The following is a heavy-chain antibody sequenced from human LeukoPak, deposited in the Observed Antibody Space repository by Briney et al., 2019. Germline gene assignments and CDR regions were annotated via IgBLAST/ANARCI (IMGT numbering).Heavy chain of an antibody. CDR3: ARARSSYGYGDAFDI. CDR1: GFTFSSHG. V-gene: IGHV3-23*01. D-gene: IGHD5-18*01. CDR2: ISPSGGIT. J-gene: IGHJ3*02. Sequence: GGSLRLSCAASGFTFSSHGMNWVRQAPGKGLEWVSGISPSGGITYYTDSVKGRFTISRDNSKNTVSLQMNSLRAEDTAVYYCARARSSYGYGDAFDIWGQGTMVTVSS.